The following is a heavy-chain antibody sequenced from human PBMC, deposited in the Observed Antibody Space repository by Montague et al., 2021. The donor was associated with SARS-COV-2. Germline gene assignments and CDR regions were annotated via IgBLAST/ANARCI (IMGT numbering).Heavy chain of an antibody. Sequence: SETLSLTCTVSGGSISSSDYYWGWIRQPPGKGLEWIGTIYYSGNTYYNPSLKSRVTIAIDTSKNMFSLQRNSVTAADTSVYYFARLRIVLFVDSTGGWIDPWGHGTLVTVSS. V-gene: IGHV4-39*01. CDR3: ARLRIVLFVDSTGGWIDP. D-gene: IGHD3-10*02. J-gene: IGHJ5*02. CDR1: GGSISSSDYY. CDR2: IYYSGNT.